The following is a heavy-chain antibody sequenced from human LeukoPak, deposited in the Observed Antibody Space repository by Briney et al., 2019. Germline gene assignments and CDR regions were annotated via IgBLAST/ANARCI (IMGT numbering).Heavy chain of an antibody. CDR2: IRYDGSNK. V-gene: IGHV3-30*02. J-gene: IGHJ6*03. CDR1: GFTFSSYG. Sequence: GGSLRLSCAASGFTFSSYGMHWVRQAPGKGLEWVAFIRYDGSNKYYADSVKGRFTISRDNSKNTLYLQMNSLRAEDTAVYYCARDSNGGYVYYYYYMDVWGKGTTVTVSS. D-gene: IGHD5-12*01. CDR3: ARDSNGGYVYYYYYMDV.